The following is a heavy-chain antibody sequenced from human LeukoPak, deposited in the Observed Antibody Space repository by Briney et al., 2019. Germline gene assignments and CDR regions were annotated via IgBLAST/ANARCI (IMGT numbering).Heavy chain of an antibody. D-gene: IGHD3-22*01. CDR2: INPSGGST. J-gene: IGHJ4*02. Sequence: ASVKVSCKASGYTFTSYYMHWVRQAPGQGLEWMGIINPSGGSTRYAQKFQGRVTLTRDTSIRTAYMELSRLRYDDTAVYYCARGYSLSDYYDSSGSDHWGQGTLVTVSS. V-gene: IGHV1-46*01. CDR3: ARGYSLSDYYDSSGSDH. CDR1: GYTFTSYY.